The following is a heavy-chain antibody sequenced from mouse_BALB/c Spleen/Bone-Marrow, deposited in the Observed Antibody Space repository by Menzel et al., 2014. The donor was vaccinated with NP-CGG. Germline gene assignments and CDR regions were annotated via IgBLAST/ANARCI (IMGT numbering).Heavy chain of an antibody. V-gene: IGHV5-9-4*01. J-gene: IGHJ1*01. D-gene: IGHD2-1*01. Sequence: EVKLVESGGGLVKPGGSLNLSCAASGFTFSSYAMSWVRQSPEKRLEWVAEISSGGSYTYYSDTVTGRFTISRDNVKNTLFPEMSSLRSEDTAMYHCARDNGTYGWYFDVWGAGTTVTVSS. CDR3: ARDNGTYGWYFDV. CDR2: ISSGGSYT. CDR1: GFTFSSYA.